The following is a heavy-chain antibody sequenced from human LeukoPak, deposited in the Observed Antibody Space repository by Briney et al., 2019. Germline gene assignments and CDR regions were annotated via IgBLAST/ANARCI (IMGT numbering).Heavy chain of an antibody. V-gene: IGHV3-21*01. CDR3: AGLTGDAIDC. CDR1: GFTFSTYS. Sequence: PGGSLRLSCAASGFTFSTYSMNWVRQAPGKGLEWVSSISSAGTYTHYADSVKGRFTISRDNAKNTLYLQMNSLRAEDTAVYYCAGLTGDAIDCWGQGNLVTVSS. D-gene: IGHD7-27*01. J-gene: IGHJ4*02. CDR2: ISSAGTYT.